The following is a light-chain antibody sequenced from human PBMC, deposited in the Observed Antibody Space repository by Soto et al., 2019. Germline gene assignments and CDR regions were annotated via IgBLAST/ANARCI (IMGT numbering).Light chain of an antibody. J-gene: IGKJ3*01. V-gene: IGKV3-15*01. CDR2: GAS. CDR3: QQYNKWPPRFT. Sequence: EIVMTQSPATLSVSPGERATLSCRASQSVSSDLAWYQQRPGQAPSLLIYGASTRATGIPARFSGSGCGTEFTLTISSLQSEDVAVYYCQQYNKWPPRFTFGPGTKVEIK. CDR1: QSVSSD.